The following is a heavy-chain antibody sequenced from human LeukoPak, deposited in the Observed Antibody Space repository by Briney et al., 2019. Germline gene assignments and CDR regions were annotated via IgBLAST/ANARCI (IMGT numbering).Heavy chain of an antibody. V-gene: IGHV4-34*01. CDR2: INHSGST. Sequence: KSSETLSLTCAVYGGSFSGYYWSWIRQPPGKGLEWIGEINHSGSTNYNPSLESRVTMSVDTSKNQFSLKLSSVTAADTAVYYCARGGNLYGYWGQGTLVTVSS. J-gene: IGHJ4*02. CDR1: GGSFSGYY. CDR3: ARGGNLYGY. D-gene: IGHD2-8*01.